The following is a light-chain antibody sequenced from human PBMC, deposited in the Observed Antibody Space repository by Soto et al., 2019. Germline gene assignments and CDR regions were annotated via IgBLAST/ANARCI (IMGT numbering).Light chain of an antibody. CDR2: GAS. CDR3: QHYDNWPPWT. CDR1: QNIGSN. V-gene: IGKV3-15*01. Sequence: SPATLSVCTGARATLSCRASQNIGSNLAWYQQKPGQAPRLLIYGASTRANDIPARFSGSGSGTEFTLTIRSLQSEDIAVYYCQHYDNWPPWTFGQGTKV. J-gene: IGKJ1*01.